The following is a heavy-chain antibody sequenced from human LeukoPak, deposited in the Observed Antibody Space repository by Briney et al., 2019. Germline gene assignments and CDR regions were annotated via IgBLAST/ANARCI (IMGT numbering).Heavy chain of an antibody. CDR1: GFTFSSYS. CDR3: ARDRYYYDSSGYYYASGHAFDI. CDR2: ISSSSSYI. J-gene: IGHJ3*02. Sequence: GGSLRLSCAASGFTFSSYSMNWVRQAPGKGLEWVSSISSSSSYIYYADSVKGRFTISRDNAKNSLYLQMNSLRAEDTAVYYCARDRYYYDSSGYYYASGHAFDIWGQGTMVTVSS. V-gene: IGHV3-21*01. D-gene: IGHD3-22*01.